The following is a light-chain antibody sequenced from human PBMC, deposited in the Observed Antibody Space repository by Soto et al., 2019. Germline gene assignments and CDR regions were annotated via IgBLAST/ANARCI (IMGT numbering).Light chain of an antibody. CDR2: AAS. CDR1: QSISSY. J-gene: IGKJ4*01. CDR3: QQSYSTPFT. Sequence: DIQMTQSPSSLSASIGDRVTITCRASQSISSYLNWYQQKPGKAPKLLFYAASRLQSGVPSRFSGSGSGTDFTLTISSLQPEDFATYYCQQSYSTPFTFGGGTKVEIK. V-gene: IGKV1-39*01.